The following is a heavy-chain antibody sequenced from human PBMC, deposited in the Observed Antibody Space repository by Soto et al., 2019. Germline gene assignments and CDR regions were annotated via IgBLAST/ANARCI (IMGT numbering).Heavy chain of an antibody. D-gene: IGHD2-15*01. CDR2: TYYRSKWYN. Sequence: SQTLSLTCAISGDSVSSNSAAWNWIRQSPSRGLEWLGRTYYRSKWYNDYAVSVKSRITINPDTSKNQFSLQLNSVTPEDTAVYYCARDGGVVKAALYYYRMDVWGQGATVTVSS. CDR1: GDSVSSNSAA. J-gene: IGHJ6*02. V-gene: IGHV6-1*01. CDR3: ARDGGVVKAALYYYRMDV.